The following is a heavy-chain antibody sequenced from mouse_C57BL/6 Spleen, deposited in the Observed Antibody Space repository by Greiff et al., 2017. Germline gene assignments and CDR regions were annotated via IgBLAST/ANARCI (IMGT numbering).Heavy chain of an antibody. CDR1: GYTFTSYW. J-gene: IGHJ4*01. V-gene: IGHV1-50*01. CDR2: IDPSDSYT. D-gene: IGHD2-5*01. Sequence: QVQLQQPGAELVKPGASVKLSCKASGYTFTSYWMQWVKQRPGQGLEWIGEIDPSDSYTNYNQKFKGKATLTVDTSSSTAYMQLSSLTSEDSAVYYCARYSNYDYAMDYWGQGTSVTVSS. CDR3: ARYSNYDYAMDY.